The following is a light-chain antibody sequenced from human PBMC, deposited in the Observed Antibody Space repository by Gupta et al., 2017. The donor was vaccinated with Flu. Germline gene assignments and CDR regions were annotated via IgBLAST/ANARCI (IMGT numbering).Light chain of an antibody. Sequence: EIVLTQSPATLSLSPGERATLSCRASQSVSSYLAWYQQKPGQAPRLLIYDASNRATGIPARFSGSGSGKDFTLTISSREPEDFAVYYCQQRSNWPSITFGQGTLLEIK. J-gene: IGKJ5*01. CDR2: DAS. CDR1: QSVSSY. V-gene: IGKV3-11*01. CDR3: QQRSNWPSIT.